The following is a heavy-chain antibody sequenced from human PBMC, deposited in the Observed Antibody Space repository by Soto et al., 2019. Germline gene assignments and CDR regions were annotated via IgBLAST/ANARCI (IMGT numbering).Heavy chain of an antibody. D-gene: IGHD4-17*01. J-gene: IGHJ3*02. Sequence: QVQLVESGGGVVQPGRSLRLSCAASGFTFSSYGMHWVRQAPGKGLEWVAVIWYDGSNKYYADSVKGRFTISRDNSKNTLYLQMNSLRAEDTAVYYCARDGGDDYGDHAHVAFDIWGQGTMVTVSS. CDR3: ARDGGDDYGDHAHVAFDI. CDR1: GFTFSSYG. CDR2: IWYDGSNK. V-gene: IGHV3-33*01.